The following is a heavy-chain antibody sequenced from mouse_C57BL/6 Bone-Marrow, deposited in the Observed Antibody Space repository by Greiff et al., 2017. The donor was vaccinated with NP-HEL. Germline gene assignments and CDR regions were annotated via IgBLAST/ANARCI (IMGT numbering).Heavy chain of an antibody. CDR2: IRSKSNNYAT. CDR1: GFSFNTYA. V-gene: IGHV10-1*01. Sequence: DVKLVESGGGLVQPKGSLKLSCAASGFSFNTYAMNWVRQAPGKGLEWVARIRSKSNNYATYYADSVKDRFTISRDDSESMLYLQMNNLKTEDTAMYYCVSGGIYDYGSAMDYWGQGTSVTVSS. CDR3: VSGGIYDYGSAMDY. J-gene: IGHJ4*01. D-gene: IGHD2-4*01.